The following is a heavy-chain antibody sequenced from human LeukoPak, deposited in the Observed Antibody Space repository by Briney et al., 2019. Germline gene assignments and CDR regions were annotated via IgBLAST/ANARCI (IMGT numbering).Heavy chain of an antibody. CDR1: GFTFSSYS. D-gene: IGHD3-9*01. CDR2: ISSSSSYI. CDR3: ARYDILTGSGMDV. V-gene: IGHV3-21*01. J-gene: IGHJ6*04. Sequence: GGSLRLYCAASGFTFSSYSMNWVRQAPGKGLEWVSSISSSSSYIYYADSVKGRFTISRDNAKNSLYLQMNSLRAEDTAVYYCARYDILTGSGMDVWGKGTTVTVSS.